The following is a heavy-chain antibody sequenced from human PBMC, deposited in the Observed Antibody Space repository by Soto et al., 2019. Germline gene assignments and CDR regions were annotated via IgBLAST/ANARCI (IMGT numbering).Heavy chain of an antibody. J-gene: IGHJ3*02. CDR3: AGTYDILTGLDI. V-gene: IGHV3-7*03. D-gene: IGHD3-9*01. Sequence: GGSLRLSCAASGFTFSNTWINWVRPAPGKGLEWVANIKQDGSEKYYVDSVKGRFTISRDNAKNSLYLQMNSLRAEDTAVYYCAGTYDILTGLDIWGQGTMVTVSS. CDR2: IKQDGSEK. CDR1: GFTFSNTW.